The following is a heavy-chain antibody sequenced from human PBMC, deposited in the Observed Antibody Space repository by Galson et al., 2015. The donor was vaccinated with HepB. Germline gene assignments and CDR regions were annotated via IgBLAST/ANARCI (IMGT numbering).Heavy chain of an antibody. CDR2: IIPMIGTA. J-gene: IGHJ4*02. Sequence: SVKVSCKASGGTFSNYVITWVRQAPGQGLEWMGGIIPMIGTANYAQKFQGRVTITADESTSTAYMELSNLSSENTAVYYCARGPSAWPYYFDYWGQGTLVTVSS. CDR3: ARGPSAWPYYFDY. V-gene: IGHV1-69*13. D-gene: IGHD6-19*01. CDR1: GGTFSNYV.